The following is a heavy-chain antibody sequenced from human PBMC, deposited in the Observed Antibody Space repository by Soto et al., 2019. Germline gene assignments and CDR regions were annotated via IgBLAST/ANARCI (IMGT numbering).Heavy chain of an antibody. V-gene: IGHV4-59*01. D-gene: IGHD6-13*01. CDR2: IYYTGLS. J-gene: IGHJ4*02. Sequence: SETLSLPWTVAGGYISGYYCRWIRQPPGKGLEWIGYIYYTGLSNSNPSLNSRVTMSVDTSKNQFSLKLSSVTAADTAVYYCASHSSHWPFFDFWGQGTLVTVSS. CDR3: ASHSSHWPFFDF. CDR1: GGYISGYY.